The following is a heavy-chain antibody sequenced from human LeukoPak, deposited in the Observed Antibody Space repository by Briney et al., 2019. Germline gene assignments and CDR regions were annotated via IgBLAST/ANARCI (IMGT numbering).Heavy chain of an antibody. V-gene: IGHV1-69*05. CDR2: IIPIFGTA. D-gene: IGHD3-10*01. Sequence: SVKVSCKASGGTFSSYAISWVRQAPGQGLEWMGGIIPIFGTANYAQKFPGRVTITTDEYTRTAYMELSSLRSEDTAVYYCARKGSLAYFDYWGQGTLVTVSS. CDR3: ARKGSLAYFDY. CDR1: GGTFSSYA. J-gene: IGHJ4*02.